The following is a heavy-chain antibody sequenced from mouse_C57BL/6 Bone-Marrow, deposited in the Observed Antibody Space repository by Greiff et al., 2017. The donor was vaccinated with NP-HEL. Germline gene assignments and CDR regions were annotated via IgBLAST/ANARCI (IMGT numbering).Heavy chain of an antibody. D-gene: IGHD1-1*01. J-gene: IGHJ1*03. Sequence: EVQVVESEGGLVQPGSSMKLSCTASGFTFSDYYMAWVRQVPEKGLEWVANINYDGSSTYYLDSLKSRFIISRDNAKNILYLQMSSLKSEDTATYYCARVLNYYGSSSHWYFDVWGTGTTVTVSS. CDR3: ARVLNYYGSSSHWYFDV. CDR2: INYDGSST. CDR1: GFTFSDYY. V-gene: IGHV5-16*01.